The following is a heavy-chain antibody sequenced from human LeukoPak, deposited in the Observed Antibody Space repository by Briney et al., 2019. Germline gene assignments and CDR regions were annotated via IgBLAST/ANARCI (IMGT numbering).Heavy chain of an antibody. J-gene: IGHJ6*02. D-gene: IGHD2-15*01. CDR1: GGSISSYY. V-gene: IGHV3-7*01. CDR3: ARLGFLYYYYYGMDV. CDR2: IKQDGSEK. Sequence: ETLSLTCTVSGGSISSYYWSWVRQAPGKGLEWVANIKQDGSEKYYVDSVKGRFTISRDNAKNSLYLQMNSLRAEDTAVYYCARLGFLYYYYYGMDVWGQGTTVTVSS.